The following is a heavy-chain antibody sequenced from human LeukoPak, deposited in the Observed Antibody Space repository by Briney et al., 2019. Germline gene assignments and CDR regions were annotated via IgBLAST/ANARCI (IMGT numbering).Heavy chain of an antibody. CDR1: GFTFSNAW. D-gene: IGHD6-19*01. J-gene: IGHJ3*02. V-gene: IGHV3-15*01. CDR2: LKSKTDGGTT. Sequence: GGSLRLSCAASGFTFSNAWMSWVRQAPGKGLEWVGRLKSKTDGGTTDYAAPVKGRFTISRDDSKNTLYLQLNSLKTEDTAVYYCTPGGLDIWGQGTMVTVSS. CDR3: TPGGLDI.